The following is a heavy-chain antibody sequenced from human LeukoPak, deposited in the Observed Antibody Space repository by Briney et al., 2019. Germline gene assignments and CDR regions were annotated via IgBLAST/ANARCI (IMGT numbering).Heavy chain of an antibody. J-gene: IGHJ6*03. Sequence: SETLSLTCTVSGDSIRSSSYYWAWIRQPPGKGLEWIGFIYYTGSTYYNPSLKSRVTISVDTSKNQFSLKLSSVTAADTAVYYCAREADYYMDVWGKGTTVTVSS. CDR3: AREADYYMDV. D-gene: IGHD6-25*01. V-gene: IGHV4-39*07. CDR2: IYYTGST. CDR1: GDSIRSSSYY.